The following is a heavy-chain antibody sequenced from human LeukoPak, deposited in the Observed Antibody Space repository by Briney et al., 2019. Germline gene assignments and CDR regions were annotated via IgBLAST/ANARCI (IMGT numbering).Heavy chain of an antibody. Sequence: QSGGSLRLSCAASGFTFSSYWMHWVRQAPGKGLEWVANIKQDGSEKYYVDSVKGRFTISRDNAKNSLYLQMNSLRAEDTAVYYCARDPLYYDILTGYYRAPYYFDYWGQGTLVTVSS. CDR3: ARDPLYYDILTGYYRAPYYFDY. D-gene: IGHD3-9*01. V-gene: IGHV3-7*01. CDR1: GFTFSSYW. CDR2: IKQDGSEK. J-gene: IGHJ4*02.